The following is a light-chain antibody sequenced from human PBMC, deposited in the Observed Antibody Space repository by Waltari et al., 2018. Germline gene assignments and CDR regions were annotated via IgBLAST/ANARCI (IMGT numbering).Light chain of an antibody. CDR3: QQSYSTPQT. CDR1: QTSSNY. J-gene: IGKJ1*01. Sequence: DIQMTQSPSSLSASVGDRVTIPCRASQTSSNYLNWYQQKPGKAPNLLVYAASSLQSGVPSRFSGSGSGTDFTLTISSLQPEDFATYYCQQSYSTPQTFGQGTKVEIK. CDR2: AAS. V-gene: IGKV1-39*01.